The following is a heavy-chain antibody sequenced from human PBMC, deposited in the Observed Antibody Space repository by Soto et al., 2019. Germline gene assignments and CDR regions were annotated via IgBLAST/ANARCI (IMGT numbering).Heavy chain of an antibody. CDR1: GYTFTSYG. V-gene: IGHV1-18*01. CDR2: ISAYNGNT. Sequence: ASVKVSCKASGYTFTSYGMRWLCQATAQGLEWMGWISAYNGNTNYAQKLQGRVTMTTDTSTSTAYMELSSLRSEDTAVYYCARDQRGEVPAAIDPKYYYYGMDVWGQGTTVTVSS. D-gene: IGHD2-2*01. J-gene: IGHJ6*02. CDR3: ARDQRGEVPAAIDPKYYYYGMDV.